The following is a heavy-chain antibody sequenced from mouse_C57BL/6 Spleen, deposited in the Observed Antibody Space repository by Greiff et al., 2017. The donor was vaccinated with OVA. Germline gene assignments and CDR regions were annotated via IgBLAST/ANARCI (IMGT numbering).Heavy chain of an antibody. Sequence: QVQLKESGPGLVQPSQSLSITCTVSGFSLTSYGVHWVRQSPGKGLEWLGVIWSGGSTDYNAAFISRLSISKDNSKSQVFFKMNSLQADDTAIYYCARNKGDYDGGWFAYWGQGTLVTVSA. CDR2: IWSGGST. CDR1: GFSLTSYG. CDR3: ARNKGDYDGGWFAY. J-gene: IGHJ3*01. D-gene: IGHD2-4*01. V-gene: IGHV2-2*01.